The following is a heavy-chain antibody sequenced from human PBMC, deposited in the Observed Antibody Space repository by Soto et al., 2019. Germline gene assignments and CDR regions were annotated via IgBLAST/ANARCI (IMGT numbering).Heavy chain of an antibody. Sequence: QVQLVESGGGVVQPGRSLRLSCAASGFTFSIYGMHWVRQAPGKGLEWEAVISHDGRNKDYADSVKGRFTISRDNSKNTLYLQMNSLRAEDTAVYYCAKDQAWGGHYGMDVWGQGTTVTVSS. CDR2: ISHDGRNK. CDR1: GFTFSIYG. CDR3: AKDQAWGGHYGMDV. J-gene: IGHJ6*02. D-gene: IGHD7-27*01. V-gene: IGHV3-30*18.